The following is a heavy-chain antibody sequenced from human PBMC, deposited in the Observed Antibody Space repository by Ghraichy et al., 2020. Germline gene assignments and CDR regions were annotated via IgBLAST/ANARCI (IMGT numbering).Heavy chain of an antibody. CDR2: ISGSGGST. V-gene: IGHV3-23*01. J-gene: IGHJ2*01. CDR1: GFTFSSYA. Sequence: GGSLRLSCAASGFTFSSYAMSWVRQAPGKGLEWVSAISGSGGSTYYADSVKGRFTISRDNSKNTLYLQMNSLRAEDTAVYYCAKDTYYYDSSGYYYDWYFDLWGRGTLVTVSS. CDR3: AKDTYYYDSSGYYYDWYFDL. D-gene: IGHD3-22*01.